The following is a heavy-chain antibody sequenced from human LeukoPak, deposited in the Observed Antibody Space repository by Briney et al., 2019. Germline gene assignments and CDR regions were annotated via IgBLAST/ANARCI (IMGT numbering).Heavy chain of an antibody. J-gene: IGHJ3*02. D-gene: IGHD4-17*01. Sequence: SETLSLTCAVSGDSFSNHYWTWIRQSPGTGLEWIGYISHIGRTNYNPSLKSRVTISIDTSKNQFSLKLRSVTAADTAVYYCARDLVTVTKGFDIWGQGTMVSVSS. CDR3: ARDLVTVTKGFDI. V-gene: IGHV4-59*11. CDR1: GDSFSNHY. CDR2: ISHIGRT.